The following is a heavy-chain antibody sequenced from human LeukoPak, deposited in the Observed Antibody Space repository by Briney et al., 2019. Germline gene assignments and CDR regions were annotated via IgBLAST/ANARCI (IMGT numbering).Heavy chain of an antibody. Sequence: GGSLRLSCAASGFTVSTNYMSWVRQAPGKGLEWVSLIYSAGDTYYSDSVKGRFTISIDNSKNPLYLQMNSLRAEDTAVYYCARDLTGDFYNYGMDIWGQGTTVTVSS. CDR2: IYSAGDT. CDR1: GFTVSTNY. J-gene: IGHJ6*02. CDR3: ARDLTGDFYNYGMDI. V-gene: IGHV3-66*01. D-gene: IGHD1-20*01.